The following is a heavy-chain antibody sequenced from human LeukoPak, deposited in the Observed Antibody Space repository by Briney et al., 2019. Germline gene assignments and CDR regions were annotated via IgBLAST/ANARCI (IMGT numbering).Heavy chain of an antibody. V-gene: IGHV4-39*07. D-gene: IGHD3-22*01. Sequence: SETLSLTCTVSGTSISSSSYYWGWIRQPPGKGLEWIGSLYYSGSTYYNPSLKSRVTISVDTSKNQFSLKLSSVTAADTAVYYCARTKYSENYYDRRGFDYWGQGTLVTVSS. CDR1: GTSISSSSYY. CDR2: LYYSGST. J-gene: IGHJ4*02. CDR3: ARTKYSENYYDRRGFDY.